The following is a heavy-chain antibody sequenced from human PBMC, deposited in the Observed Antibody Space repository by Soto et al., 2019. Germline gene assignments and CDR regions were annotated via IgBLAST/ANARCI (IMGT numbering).Heavy chain of an antibody. CDR2: INAGNGNT. J-gene: IGHJ1*01. CDR3: TTSPTRIAAAATIFFPH. V-gene: IGHV1-3*01. D-gene: IGHD6-13*01. Sequence: ASVKVCCKASGYTFTSYAMHWVRQAPGQRLEWMGWINAGNGNTKYSQKFQCRVTITRDTSASTAYMELSSLRSEDTAVYYCTTSPTRIAAAATIFFPHWIHGTLVTVSS. CDR1: GYTFTSYA.